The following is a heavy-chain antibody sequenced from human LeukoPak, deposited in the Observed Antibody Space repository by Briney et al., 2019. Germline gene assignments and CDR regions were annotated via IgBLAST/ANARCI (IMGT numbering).Heavy chain of an antibody. V-gene: IGHV3-23*01. D-gene: IGHD3/OR15-3a*01. Sequence: PGGSLSLSCAASGFTFSSYAMSWVRQAPGKGLEWVSGISDTGGNPYYADSVKGRFTISRDKSKNTLDLQMNSLRAEDTAVYYCAKGTVHDRWGQGTLVTVSS. J-gene: IGHJ5*02. CDR2: ISDTGGNP. CDR1: GFTFSSYA. CDR3: AKGTVHDR.